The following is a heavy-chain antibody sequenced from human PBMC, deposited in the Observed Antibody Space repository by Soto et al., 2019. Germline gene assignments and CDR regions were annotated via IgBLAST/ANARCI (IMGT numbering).Heavy chain of an antibody. V-gene: IGHV3-21*01. CDR2: ISSTSNHI. D-gene: IGHD5-18*01. CDR1: TFTFSSYG. Sequence: SLRLSCTASTFTFSSYGVNWVRQGPWKGLEWVSFISSTSNHIYYIDSVKGRFTVSRDNAKKSLYLQMNSLRSEDTAVYYCARDPGYSYGNSWGQGTLVTVSS. J-gene: IGHJ4*02. CDR3: ARDPGYSYGNS.